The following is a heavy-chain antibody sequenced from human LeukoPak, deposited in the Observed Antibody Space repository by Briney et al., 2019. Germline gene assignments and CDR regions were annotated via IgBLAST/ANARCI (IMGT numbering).Heavy chain of an antibody. CDR3: ARAANYYYYYMDV. CDR1: GFTFSSYS. V-gene: IGHV3-48*03. Sequence: GGSLRLSCAGSGFTFSSYSMNWVRQAPGKGLEWVSYISSSGSTIYYADSVKGRFTISRDNAKNSLYLQMNSLRAEDTAVYYCARAANYYYYYMDVWGKGTTVTISS. CDR2: ISSSGSTI. J-gene: IGHJ6*03.